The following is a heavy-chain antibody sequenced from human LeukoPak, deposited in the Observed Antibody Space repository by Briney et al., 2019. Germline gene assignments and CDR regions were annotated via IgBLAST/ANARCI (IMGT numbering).Heavy chain of an antibody. CDR2: ISSGSGTI. CDR1: GFTFRSYS. Sequence: GGSLRLSCAASGFTFRSYSMNWVRQAPGKGLEWLSYISSGSGTIYYADSVKGRFTISRDNAKNLLYLQMNSLRAEDTAVYYCARGSTVANYAFDIWGQGTMVTVSS. D-gene: IGHD4-23*01. V-gene: IGHV3-48*01. CDR3: ARGSTVANYAFDI. J-gene: IGHJ3*02.